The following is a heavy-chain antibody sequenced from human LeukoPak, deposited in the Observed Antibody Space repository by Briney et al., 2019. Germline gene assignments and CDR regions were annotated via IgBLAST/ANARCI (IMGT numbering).Heavy chain of an antibody. CDR1: GGSISSSNW. V-gene: IGHV4-4*02. D-gene: IGHD5-12*01. Sequence: SETLSLTCAVSGGSISSSNWWSWVRQPPGKGLEWIGEIYHSGSTNYNPSLKSRVTISVDKSKNQFSLKLSSVTAADTAVYYCARAATLTVTPADDWYFDLWGRGTLVTVSS. J-gene: IGHJ2*01. CDR2: IYHSGST. CDR3: ARAATLTVTPADDWYFDL.